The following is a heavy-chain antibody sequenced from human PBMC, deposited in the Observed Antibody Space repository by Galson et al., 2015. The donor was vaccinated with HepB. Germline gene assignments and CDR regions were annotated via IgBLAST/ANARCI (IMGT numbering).Heavy chain of an antibody. Sequence: SLRLSCAASGFTFSSYGMHWVRQAPGKGLEWVAVISYDGSNKYYADSVNGRLTISRDNSKNTLYLQMNSLRAEDTAVYYCAKTGSGWSHYYYMDVWGKGTTVTVSS. V-gene: IGHV3-30*18. D-gene: IGHD6-19*01. CDR1: GFTFSSYG. CDR2: ISYDGSNK. CDR3: AKTGSGWSHYYYMDV. J-gene: IGHJ6*03.